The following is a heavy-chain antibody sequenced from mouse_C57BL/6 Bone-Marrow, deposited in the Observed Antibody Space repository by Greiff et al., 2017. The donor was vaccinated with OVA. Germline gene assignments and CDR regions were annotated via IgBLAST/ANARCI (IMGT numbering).Heavy chain of an antibody. CDR1: GYTFTSYW. CDR3: EIPTIVTTHFAY. J-gene: IGHJ3*01. D-gene: IGHD2-5*01. CDR2: IHPSDSDT. V-gene: IGHV1-74*01. Sequence: QVQLQQPGAELVKPGASVKLSCKASGYTFTSYWMHWVKQRPGQGLEWIGRIHPSDSDTNYNQKFKGKATLTVDKSSSTAYMQLSSLTSVDSAVYDCEIPTIVTTHFAYWGQGTLVTVSA.